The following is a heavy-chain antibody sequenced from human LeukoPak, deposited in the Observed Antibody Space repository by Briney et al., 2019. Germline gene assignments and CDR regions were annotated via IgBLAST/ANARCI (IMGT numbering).Heavy chain of an antibody. D-gene: IGHD3-10*01. CDR3: ARDYYYGSGSYSFEDDY. V-gene: IGHV1-2*02. J-gene: IGHJ4*02. Sequence: ASVKVSCKASGYTFTGYYMHWVRQAPGQGLEWMRWINPNSGGTNYAQKFQGRVTMTRDTSISTAYMELSRLRSDDTAVYYCARDYYYGSGSYSFEDDYWGQGTLVTVSS. CDR1: GYTFTGYY. CDR2: INPNSGGT.